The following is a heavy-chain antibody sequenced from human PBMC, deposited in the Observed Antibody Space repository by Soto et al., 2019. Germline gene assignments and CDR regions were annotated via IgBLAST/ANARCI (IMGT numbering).Heavy chain of an antibody. Sequence: SETLSLTCTVSGGSISSGGYYWSWIRQHPGKGLEWIGYIYYSGSTYYNPSLKSRVTISVDTSKNQFSLKLSSVTAADTAVYYCARACRYSSSWYWFDPWGQGTLVTVSS. J-gene: IGHJ5*02. V-gene: IGHV4-31*03. CDR3: ARACRYSSSWYWFDP. CDR2: IYYSGST. CDR1: GGSISSGGYY. D-gene: IGHD6-13*01.